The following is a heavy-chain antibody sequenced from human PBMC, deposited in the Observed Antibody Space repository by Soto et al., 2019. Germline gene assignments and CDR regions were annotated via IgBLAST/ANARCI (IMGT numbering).Heavy chain of an antibody. CDR1: GGSISSSSYY. CDR2: IYYSGST. D-gene: IGHD2-2*01. J-gene: IGHJ6*03. V-gene: IGHV4-39*01. Sequence: SETLSLTCTVSGGSISSSSYYWGWIRQPPGKGLEWIGSIYYSGSTYYNPSLKSRVTISVDTSKNQFSLKLSSVTTADTAVYYCARTQLPWYYMDVWGKGTTVTVSS. CDR3: ARTQLPWYYMDV.